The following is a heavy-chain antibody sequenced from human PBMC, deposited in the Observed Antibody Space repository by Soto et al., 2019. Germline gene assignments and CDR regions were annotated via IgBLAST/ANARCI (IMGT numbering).Heavy chain of an antibody. CDR2: IYYSGST. V-gene: IGHV4-59*01. CDR3: ARDKKALWFGELPQSNYFHYYMDV. CDR1: GGSISSYY. D-gene: IGHD3-10*01. J-gene: IGHJ6*03. Sequence: QVQLQESGPGLVKPSETLSLTCTVSGGSISSYYWSWIRQPPGKGLEWIVDIYYSGSTNCDPSLKSPVTISEDTPKNQFSLRLSSVTAADTAVYYCARDKKALWFGELPQSNYFHYYMDVWGTGTTVTVAS.